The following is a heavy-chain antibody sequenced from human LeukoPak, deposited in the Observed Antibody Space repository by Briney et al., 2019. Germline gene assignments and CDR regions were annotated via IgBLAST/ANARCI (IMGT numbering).Heavy chain of an antibody. J-gene: IGHJ4*02. CDR2: INGGGDTT. Sequence: GGSLRLSCVASGFTLRSYEMNWVRQAPGKGLEWVSAINGGGDTTYYADSVKGRFTISRDKSTNTLSLEMSSLRAEDSAIYYCARALDTYGYMRFAYWGQGTLVTVSS. CDR3: ARALDTYGYMRFAY. V-gene: IGHV3-23*01. CDR1: GFTLRSYE. D-gene: IGHD5-18*01.